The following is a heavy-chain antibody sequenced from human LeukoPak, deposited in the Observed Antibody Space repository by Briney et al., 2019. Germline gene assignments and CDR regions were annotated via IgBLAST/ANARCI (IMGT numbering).Heavy chain of an antibody. D-gene: IGHD3-10*01. Sequence: PGGSLRLSCAASGFTFSNHGMNWVRQAPGKGLEWLSGVSPPGGGTYYADSVKGRFTISRDNSKNTLYLQMNSLRAEDTAVYYCAKDPYSSGVWGQGTLVTVSS. CDR1: GFTFSNHG. J-gene: IGHJ4*02. CDR2: VSPPGGGT. CDR3: AKDPYSSGV. V-gene: IGHV3-23*01.